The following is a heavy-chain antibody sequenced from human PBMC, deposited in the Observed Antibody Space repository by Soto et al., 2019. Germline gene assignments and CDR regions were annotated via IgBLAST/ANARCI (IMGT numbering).Heavy chain of an antibody. V-gene: IGHV3-23*01. Sequence: PGGSLRLSCAASGFTFSSYAMSWVRQAPGKGLEWVSAISGSGGSTYYADSVKGRFTISRDNSKNTLYLQMNSLRAEDTAVYYCAKDEGTTYYDILTGYYKEDDDAFDIWGQGTMVTVSS. CDR3: AKDEGTTYYDILTGYYKEDDDAFDI. CDR1: GFTFSSYA. J-gene: IGHJ3*02. CDR2: ISGSGGST. D-gene: IGHD3-9*01.